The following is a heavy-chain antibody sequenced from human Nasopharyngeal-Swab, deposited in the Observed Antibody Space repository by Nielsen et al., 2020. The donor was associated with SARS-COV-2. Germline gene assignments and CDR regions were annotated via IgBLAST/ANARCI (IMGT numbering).Heavy chain of an antibody. V-gene: IGHV6-1*01. D-gene: IGHD1-26*01. CDR3: ARGSGTYSDYFDY. CDR2: TYFRSKWLN. CDR1: GDSVSGNSAA. J-gene: IGHJ4*02. Sequence: SETLSLTCAISGDSVSGNSAAWTWISQSPSRGLEWLGRTYFRSKWLNDYAVSVKSRITINQDTSRNQFSLQLNSVTPEDTAIYYCARGSGTYSDYFDYWGQGTLVSVSS.